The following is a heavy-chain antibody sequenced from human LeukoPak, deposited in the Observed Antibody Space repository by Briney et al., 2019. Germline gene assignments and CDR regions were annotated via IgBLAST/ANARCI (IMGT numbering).Heavy chain of an antibody. J-gene: IGHJ6*02. Sequence: ASVKVSCKASGYTFTSYAMHWVRQAPGQRLEWMGWINAGNGNTKYSQKFQGRVTITRDTSASTAYMELSSLRSEDTAVYYCARGGQYSRLYYYGMDVWGQGTTVTVSS. CDR2: INAGNGNT. V-gene: IGHV1-3*01. D-gene: IGHD6-6*01. CDR3: ARGGQYSRLYYYGMDV. CDR1: GYTFTSYA.